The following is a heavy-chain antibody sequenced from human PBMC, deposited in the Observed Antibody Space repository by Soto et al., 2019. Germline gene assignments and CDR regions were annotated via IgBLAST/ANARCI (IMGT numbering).Heavy chain of an antibody. D-gene: IGHD6-6*01. J-gene: IGHJ3*02. Sequence: GGSLRLSCAVSGFTFEDYAMHWVRQAPGKGLEWVSGISWDSRSVAYADSVKGRFTISRDNAENSLHLQMNSLRAEDTAVYYCAKDSIRRSFSRSSTRARDAFDIWGQGTMVTVSS. V-gene: IGHV3-9*01. CDR2: ISWDSRSV. CDR1: GFTFEDYA. CDR3: AKDSIRRSFSRSSTRARDAFDI.